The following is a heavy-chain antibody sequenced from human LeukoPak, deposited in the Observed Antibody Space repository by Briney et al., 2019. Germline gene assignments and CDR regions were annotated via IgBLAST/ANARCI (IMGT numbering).Heavy chain of an antibody. D-gene: IGHD3-9*01. CDR1: GFTFSSYG. CDR3: ARDPDFDRLYGMDV. V-gene: IGHV3-21*01. Sequence: PGGSLRLSCAASGFTFSSYGMHWVRQAPGKGLEWVSSISSSSSYIYYADSVKGRFTISRDNAKNSLYLQMNSLRAEDTAVYYCARDPDFDRLYGMDVWGQGTTVTVSS. J-gene: IGHJ6*02. CDR2: ISSSSSYI.